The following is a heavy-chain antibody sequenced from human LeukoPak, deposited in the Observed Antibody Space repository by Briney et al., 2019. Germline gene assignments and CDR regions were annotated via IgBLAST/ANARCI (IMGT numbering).Heavy chain of an antibody. CDR3: ARVAYDMRDWYFDY. V-gene: IGHV4-59*01. CDR2: IYYSGST. D-gene: IGHD3-9*01. J-gene: IGHJ4*02. Sequence: SETLSLTCTVSGGSISSYYWSWTRQPPGKGLEWIGYIYYSGSTYYNPSLKSRVTISVDTSKNQFSLKLSSVTAADTAVYYCARVAYDMRDWYFDYWGQGTLVTVSS. CDR1: GGSISSYY.